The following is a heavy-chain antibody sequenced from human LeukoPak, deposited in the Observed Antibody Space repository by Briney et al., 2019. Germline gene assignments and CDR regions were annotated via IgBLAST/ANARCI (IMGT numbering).Heavy chain of an antibody. CDR2: INNNGST. J-gene: IGHJ4*02. Sequence: SETLSLTCAVYGGSFSGYYWSWIRQPPGRGLEWIGEINNNGSTNYNPSLKSRVTISVDTSKNQFSLKLRSVTAADTGVYYCARGGGYYFDYWGQGILVAVSS. V-gene: IGHV4-34*01. CDR3: ARGGGYYFDY. CDR1: GGSFSGYY. D-gene: IGHD5-12*01.